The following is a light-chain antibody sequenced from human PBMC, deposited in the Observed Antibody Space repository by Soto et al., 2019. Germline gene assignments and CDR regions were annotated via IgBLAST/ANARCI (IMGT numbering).Light chain of an antibody. CDR2: EVT. Sequence: QSVLTQPASLSGSPGQSITISCTGTSSDIGGHNYVSWYRHHPGKAPQLVIYEVTNRPSGVSNRFSGSKSDNTASLTISGLQTEDEADYYCGSFTSRSTWVFGGGTKLTVL. CDR1: SSDIGGHNY. CDR3: GSFTSRSTWV. V-gene: IGLV2-14*01. J-gene: IGLJ3*02.